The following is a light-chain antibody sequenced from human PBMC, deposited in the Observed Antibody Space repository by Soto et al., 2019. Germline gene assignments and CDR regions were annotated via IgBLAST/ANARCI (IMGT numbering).Light chain of an antibody. Sequence: QSALTQPASVSGSPGQSITISCTGTSSDVGSDNLVSWYQQHPGKAPKLMIYEGSKRPSGVSNRFSGSKSGNTASLTISGLQAEDEADYYCCAYVGSSTCVVFGGGTKLTVL. V-gene: IGLV2-23*01. CDR3: CAYVGSSTCVV. CDR1: SSDVGSDNL. J-gene: IGLJ2*01. CDR2: EGS.